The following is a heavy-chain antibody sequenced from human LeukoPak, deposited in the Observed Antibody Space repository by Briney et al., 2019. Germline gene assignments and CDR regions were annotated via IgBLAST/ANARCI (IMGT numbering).Heavy chain of an antibody. CDR3: ARVGLDDAFDI. V-gene: IGHV3-48*03. CDR2: ISSSGSTI. J-gene: IGHJ3*02. D-gene: IGHD6-19*01. CDR1: GFTFSSYE. Sequence: GGSLRLSCAASGFTFSSYEMNWVCQAPGKGLEWVSYISSSGSTIYYADSVKGRFTISRDNAKNSLYLQMNSLRAEDTAVYYCARVGLDDAFDIWGQGTMVTVSS.